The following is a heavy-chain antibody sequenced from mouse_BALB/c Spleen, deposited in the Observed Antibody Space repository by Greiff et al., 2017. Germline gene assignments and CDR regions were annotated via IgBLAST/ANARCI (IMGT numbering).Heavy chain of an antibody. D-gene: IGHD2-10*02. J-gene: IGHJ4*01. CDR1: GFTFSSFG. V-gene: IGHV5-17*02. Sequence: EVQRVESGGGLVQPGGSRKLSCAASGFTFSSFGMHWVRQAPEKGLEWVAYISSGSSTIYYADTVKGRFTISRDNPKNTLFLQMTSLRSEDTAMYYCARSYGNRPMDYWGQGTSVTVSS. CDR3: ARSYGNRPMDY. CDR2: ISSGSSTI.